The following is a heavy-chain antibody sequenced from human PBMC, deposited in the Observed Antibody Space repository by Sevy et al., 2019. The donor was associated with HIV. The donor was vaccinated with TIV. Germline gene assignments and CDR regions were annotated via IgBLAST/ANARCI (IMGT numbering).Heavy chain of an antibody. D-gene: IGHD4-17*01. CDR1: GFTFSSYA. Sequence: GGSLRLSCAASGFTFSSYAMSWVRQAPGKGLEWVSAISGSGGSTYYADSVKGRFTISRDNSKNTLYLQMNSLRAEDTAVYYCAKLFLWGFMDYGDDRYFDYWGQGTLVTVSS. J-gene: IGHJ4*02. CDR3: AKLFLWGFMDYGDDRYFDY. V-gene: IGHV3-23*01. CDR2: ISGSGGST.